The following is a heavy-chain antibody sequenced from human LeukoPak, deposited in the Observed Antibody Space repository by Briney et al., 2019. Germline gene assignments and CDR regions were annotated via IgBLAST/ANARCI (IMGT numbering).Heavy chain of an antibody. CDR3: AKAEVAVAGYYYYGMDV. J-gene: IGHJ6*02. CDR1: GFTFTNYG. D-gene: IGHD6-19*01. Sequence: GGSLRLSCAASGFTFTNYGMHWVRQAPGKGPEWVAVIWYDGSNKYYADSVKGRFTISRDNSKNTLYLQMNSLRAEDTAVYYCAKAEVAVAGYYYYGMDVWGQGTTVTVSS. V-gene: IGHV3-30*02. CDR2: IWYDGSNK.